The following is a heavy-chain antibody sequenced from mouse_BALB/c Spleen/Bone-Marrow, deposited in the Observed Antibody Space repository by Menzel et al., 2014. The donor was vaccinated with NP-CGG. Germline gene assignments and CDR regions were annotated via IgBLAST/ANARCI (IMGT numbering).Heavy chain of an antibody. J-gene: IGHJ2*01. V-gene: IGHV1-63*01. CDR1: GYAFTNYW. Sequence: QVQLQQSGTELVRPGTSVKISCKASGYAFTNYWLGWVKRRPGHGLEWIGDIYPGSGNTYYNEKFKGKATLTADKSSSTAYMQLSGLTPEDSAVYFCTRRRSLDYWGQGTTLTVSS. CDR3: TRRRSLDY. CDR2: IYPGSGNT.